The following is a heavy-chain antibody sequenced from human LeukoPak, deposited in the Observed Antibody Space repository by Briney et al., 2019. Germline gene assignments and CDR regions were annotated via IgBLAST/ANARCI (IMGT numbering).Heavy chain of an antibody. V-gene: IGHV4-38-2*02. CDR3: ARYGALWDYYEAFDY. Sequence: SETLSLTCTVSGYSISSGYYWGWIRQPPGKGLEWIGSIYHSGSTYYNPSLKSRVTISVDTSKNQFSLKLSSVTAADTAVYYCARYGALWDYYEAFDYWGQGTLVTVSS. CDR2: IYHSGST. CDR1: GYSISSGYY. J-gene: IGHJ4*02. D-gene: IGHD3-22*01.